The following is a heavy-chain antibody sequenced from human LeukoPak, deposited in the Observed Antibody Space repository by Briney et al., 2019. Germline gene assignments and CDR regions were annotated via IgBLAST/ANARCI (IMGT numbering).Heavy chain of an antibody. V-gene: IGHV3-11*01. CDR2: ISSSGSTI. CDR3: ARGGVPTVTTQSSIDY. Sequence: GGSLRLSCAASGFTFSDYYMSWIRQAPGKGLEWVSYISSSGSTIYYADSVKDRFTISRDNAKNSLYLQMNSLRAEDTAVYYCARGGVPTVTTQSSIDYWGQGTLVTVSS. D-gene: IGHD4-17*01. J-gene: IGHJ4*02. CDR1: GFTFSDYY.